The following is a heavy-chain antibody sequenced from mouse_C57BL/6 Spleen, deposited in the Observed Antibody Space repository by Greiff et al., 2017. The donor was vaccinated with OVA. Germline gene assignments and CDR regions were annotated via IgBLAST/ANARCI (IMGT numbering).Heavy chain of an antibody. CDR3: ARSPDYSNSGFAY. J-gene: IGHJ3*01. Sequence: QVQLQQSGPELVKPGASVKISCKASGYAFSSSWMNWVKQRPGKGLEWIGRIYPGDGDTNYNGKFKGKATLTADKSSSTAYMQLSSLTSEDSAVYFCARSPDYSNSGFAYWGQGTLVTVSA. CDR2: IYPGDGDT. CDR1: GYAFSSSW. V-gene: IGHV1-82*01. D-gene: IGHD2-5*01.